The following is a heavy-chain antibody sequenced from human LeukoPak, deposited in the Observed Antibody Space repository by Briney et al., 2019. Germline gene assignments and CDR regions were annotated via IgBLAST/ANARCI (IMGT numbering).Heavy chain of an antibody. CDR1: GFTFSNYG. Sequence: GGSLRLSCAASGFTFSNYGMSWVRQAPGKGLEWVSFISGSGGSTYYADSVKGRFTISRDNSKNTLFLQMNSLRVDDMAVYYCARGPSCTSTSCYVVGALDIWGLGTTVTVSS. CDR2: ISGSGGST. CDR3: ARGPSCTSTSCYVVGALDI. D-gene: IGHD2-2*01. J-gene: IGHJ3*02. V-gene: IGHV3-23*01.